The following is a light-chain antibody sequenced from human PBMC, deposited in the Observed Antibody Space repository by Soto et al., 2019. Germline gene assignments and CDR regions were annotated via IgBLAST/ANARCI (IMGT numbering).Light chain of an antibody. CDR2: EGS. V-gene: IGLV2-23*01. Sequence: QSALTQPASVSGSPGQSITISCTGTSSDVGSYNLVSWYQQHPGKAPKLMIYEGSKRPSGVSNRFSGSKSGNTASRTISGLQAEDEADYYCCSYAGSSTPWVFGGGTKLTV. CDR1: SSDVGSYNL. J-gene: IGLJ3*02. CDR3: CSYAGSSTPWV.